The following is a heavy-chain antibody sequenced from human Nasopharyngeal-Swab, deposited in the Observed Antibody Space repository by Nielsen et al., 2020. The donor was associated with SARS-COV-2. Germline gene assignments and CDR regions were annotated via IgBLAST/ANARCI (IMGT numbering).Heavy chain of an antibody. CDR3: PGYQLLSYSNYYWFDP. J-gene: IGHJ5*02. CDR2: FDPEDGET. Sequence: AYEKVTCKVSGYTLTELSMHWVRQAAGKGLEWLGGFDPEDGETIYAQKFQGRVTITADKSTSTAYMELSSLRSEDTAVYYCPGYQLLSYSNYYWFDPWGQGTLVTVSS. V-gene: IGHV1-24*01. D-gene: IGHD2-2*01. CDR1: GYTLTELS.